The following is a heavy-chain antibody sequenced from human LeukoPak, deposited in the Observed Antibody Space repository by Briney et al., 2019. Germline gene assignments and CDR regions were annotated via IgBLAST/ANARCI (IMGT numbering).Heavy chain of an antibody. J-gene: IGHJ4*02. V-gene: IGHV1-18*01. CDR1: GYTFTSYG. CDR3: ARESGIFSGSYYRVFDY. D-gene: IGHD1-26*01. CDR2: ISAYNGNT. Sequence: ASVKVSCKASGYTFTSYGISWVRQAPGQGLEWMGWISAYNGNTNYAQKLQGRVTMTTDTSTSTAYMELRSLRSDDTAVYYCARESGIFSGSYYRVFDYWGQGTLVTVSS.